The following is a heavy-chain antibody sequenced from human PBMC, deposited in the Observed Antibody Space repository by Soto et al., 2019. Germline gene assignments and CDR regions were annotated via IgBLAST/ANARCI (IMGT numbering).Heavy chain of an antibody. V-gene: IGHV1-69*06. Sequence: QVQLVQSGAEVKKPGSSVKVSCKASGGTFSSLAISWVRQAPGQGLEWMGGLVPVFGTASYAQKFQDRVTITADKSTSTSYMELSSLRSEDTAVYYCARSQGVFDYWGQGTLVTVSS. CDR1: GGTFSSLA. CDR3: ARSQGVFDY. D-gene: IGHD3-16*01. CDR2: LVPVFGTA. J-gene: IGHJ4*02.